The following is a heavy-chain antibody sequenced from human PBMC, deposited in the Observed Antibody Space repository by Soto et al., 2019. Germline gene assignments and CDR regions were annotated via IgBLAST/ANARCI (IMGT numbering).Heavy chain of an antibody. J-gene: IGHJ3*02. CDR3: ARPPTTADDAFDI. CDR2: IYPGDSDT. CDR1: GYSFTSYW. Sequence: AGESLKISCKGSGYSFTSYWIGWVRQMPGKGLEWMGIIYPGDSDTRYSPSFQGQVTISADKSISTAYLQWSSLKASDTAMYYCARPPTTADDAFDIWGQGTMVTVSS. D-gene: IGHD4-17*01. V-gene: IGHV5-51*01.